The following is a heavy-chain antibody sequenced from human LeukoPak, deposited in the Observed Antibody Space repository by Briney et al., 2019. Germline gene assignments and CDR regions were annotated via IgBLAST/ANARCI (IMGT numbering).Heavy chain of an antibody. CDR1: GFTFSSYS. V-gene: IGHV3-48*01. CDR2: ISSSSSNI. D-gene: IGHD3-10*01. J-gene: IGHJ4*02. Sequence: GGSLSLSCAASGFTFSSYSMNWVRQAPGKGLEWVSYISSSSSNIYYADSVKGRFTISRENAKNSLYLQMNSLRAEDTPVYYCARVPYYGSGSYDYWGQGALVTVSS. CDR3: ARVPYYGSGSYDY.